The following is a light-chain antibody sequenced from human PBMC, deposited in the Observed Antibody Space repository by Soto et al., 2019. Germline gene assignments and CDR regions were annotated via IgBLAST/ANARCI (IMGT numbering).Light chain of an antibody. CDR2: TNN. Sequence: QSVLTQPPSASGTPGQXXTISCSGSSSSIGSNSVNWYQQLPRTAPKVLIYTNNQRPSGVPDRFSGSKSGTSASLAISGLQSEDEADYYCAAWDGSLNVYVFGTGTKVTVL. CDR3: AAWDGSLNVYV. J-gene: IGLJ1*01. CDR1: SSSIGSNS. V-gene: IGLV1-44*01.